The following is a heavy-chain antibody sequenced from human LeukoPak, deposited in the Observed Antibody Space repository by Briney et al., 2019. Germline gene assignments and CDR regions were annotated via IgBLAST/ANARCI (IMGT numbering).Heavy chain of an antibody. CDR3: AGTHTYCSSTSCHAGGSYYYGMDV. Sequence: SETLSLTCTVSGGSISSYYWSWIRQPPGKGLEWIGYIYYSGGTNYNPSLKSRVTISVDTSKNQFSLKLSSVTAADTAVYYCAGTHTYCSSTSCHAGGSYYYGMDVWGQGTTVTVSS. CDR1: GGSISSYY. J-gene: IGHJ6*02. CDR2: IYYSGGT. V-gene: IGHV4-59*01. D-gene: IGHD2-2*01.